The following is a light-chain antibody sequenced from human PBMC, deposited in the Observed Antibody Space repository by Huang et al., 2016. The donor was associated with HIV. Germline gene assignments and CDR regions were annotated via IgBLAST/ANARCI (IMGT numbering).Light chain of an antibody. CDR2: WAS. CDR3: QQYYNTPLT. CDR1: QSVLYNSNNKNY. Sequence: DIVMTQSPESLAVSLGERATINCKSSQSVLYNSNNKNYLAWYKQKPGQPPELLIKWASTRESGVPERFSGSGSGTDFTLTISGLQTEDVAVYYCQQYYNTPLTFGGGTKVEIK. J-gene: IGKJ4*01. V-gene: IGKV4-1*01.